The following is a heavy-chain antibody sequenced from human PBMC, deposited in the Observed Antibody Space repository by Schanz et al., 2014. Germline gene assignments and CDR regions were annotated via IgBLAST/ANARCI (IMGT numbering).Heavy chain of an antibody. V-gene: IGHV3-9*01. CDR2: ISWNSGSV. D-gene: IGHD3-3*01. J-gene: IGHJ4*02. CDR1: GFTFDNYA. CDR3: AKDIRIRLFFQFDS. Sequence: EVQLVESGGGLVQPGRSLRLSCAASGFTFDNYAMHWVRQAPGKGLEWVSSISWNSGSVAYADSVKGRFTISRDDAKNSLYLQMNSLRAEDTALYYCAKDIRIRLFFQFDSWGQGTLVTVSS.